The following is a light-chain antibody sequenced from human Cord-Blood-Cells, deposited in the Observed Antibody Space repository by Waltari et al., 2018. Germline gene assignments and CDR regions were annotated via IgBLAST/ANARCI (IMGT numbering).Light chain of an antibody. CDR1: SSDVGGYNY. Sequence: QSALTQPASVSGSPGQSITIPCPGTSSDVGGYNYVSWYQHPPGKAPKLIIYDVSKRPSGVSNRFSGSKSGNTTSLTISGLQAEDEADYYCSSYTSSSTLVFGGGTKLTVL. V-gene: IGLV2-14*03. J-gene: IGLJ3*02. CDR3: SSYTSSSTLV. CDR2: DVS.